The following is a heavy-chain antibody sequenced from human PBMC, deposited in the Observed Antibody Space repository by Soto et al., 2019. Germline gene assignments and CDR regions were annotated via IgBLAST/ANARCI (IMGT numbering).Heavy chain of an antibody. Sequence: PGESLKISCKGSGYSFTSYWIGWVRQMPGKGLEWMGITHPGDSDTRYSPSFQGQVTISADKSISTAYLQWSSLKASDTAMYYCARRSRYAVGVYGMDVWGQGTTVTVSS. J-gene: IGHJ6*02. CDR2: THPGDSDT. D-gene: IGHD2-2*01. CDR1: GYSFTSYW. V-gene: IGHV5-51*01. CDR3: ARRSRYAVGVYGMDV.